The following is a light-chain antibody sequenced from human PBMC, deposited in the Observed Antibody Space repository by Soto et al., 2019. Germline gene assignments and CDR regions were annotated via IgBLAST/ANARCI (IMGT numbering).Light chain of an antibody. CDR3: QQYYNTPFT. J-gene: IGKJ3*01. CDR1: QSVLYYSNNQNY. CDR2: WAS. V-gene: IGKV4-1*01. Sequence: DIVMTQSPDSLAVSLGERATINCKSSQSVLYYSNNQNYLAWYQQKPGQPPKLLIYWASTRESGVPDRFSDSGSGTDFTLTISGLQAEDVAVYYCQQYYNTPFTFGPGTKVDIK.